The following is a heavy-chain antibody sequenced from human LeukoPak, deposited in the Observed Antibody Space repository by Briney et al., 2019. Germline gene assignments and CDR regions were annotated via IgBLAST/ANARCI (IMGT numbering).Heavy chain of an antibody. D-gene: IGHD2-15*01. CDR3: ARGYCSGGSCYPFDY. CDR1: GGSFSGYY. J-gene: IGHJ4*02. V-gene: IGHV4-34*01. Sequence: PSETLSLTCAVYGGSFSGYYWSWIRQPPGKGLEWIGEINHSGSTNYNPSLKNRVTISVDTSKNQFSLKLSSVTAADTAVYYCARGYCSGGSCYPFDYWGQGTLVTVSS. CDR2: INHSGST.